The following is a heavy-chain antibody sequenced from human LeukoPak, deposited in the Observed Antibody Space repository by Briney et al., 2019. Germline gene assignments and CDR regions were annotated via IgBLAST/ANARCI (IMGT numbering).Heavy chain of an antibody. CDR3: AKDLVTGLVVITTLSH. CDR2: IYSGGGT. CDR1: GFTVSSSY. D-gene: IGHD3-22*01. J-gene: IGHJ1*01. Sequence: PGGSLRLSCAASGFTVSSSYMNWVRQAPGKGLEWVSLIYSGGGTYYADSVKGRFTISRDNSKNTLYLQMNSLRAEDTAVYYCAKDLVTGLVVITTLSHWGQGTLVTVSS. V-gene: IGHV3-53*01.